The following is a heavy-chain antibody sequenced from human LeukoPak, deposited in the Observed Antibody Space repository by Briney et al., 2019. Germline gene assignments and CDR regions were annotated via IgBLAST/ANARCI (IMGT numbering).Heavy chain of an antibody. CDR2: IYYSGST. CDR1: GYSISSGYY. Sequence: SETLSLTCAVSGYSISSGYYWGWIRQPPGKGLEWIGYIYYSGSTYYNPSLKSRVTISVDTSKNQFSLKLSSVTAADTAVYYCARFRSLLHAFDIWGQGTMVTVSS. V-gene: IGHV4-38-2*01. J-gene: IGHJ3*02. D-gene: IGHD1-26*01. CDR3: ARFRSLLHAFDI.